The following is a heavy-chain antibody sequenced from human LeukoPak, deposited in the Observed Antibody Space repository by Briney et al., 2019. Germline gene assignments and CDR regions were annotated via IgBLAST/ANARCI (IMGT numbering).Heavy chain of an antibody. CDR1: GGSISSGDYY. CDR2: IYYSGST. CDR3: ARGSMVRGVIDFDY. J-gene: IGHJ4*02. D-gene: IGHD3-10*01. Sequence: PSETLSLTCTVSGGSISSGDYYWSWIRQPPGKGLEWIGYIYYSGSTYYNPSLKSRVTISVDTSKNQFSLKLSSVTAADTAVYYCARGSMVRGVIDFDYWGQGTLVTVSS. V-gene: IGHV4-30-4*01.